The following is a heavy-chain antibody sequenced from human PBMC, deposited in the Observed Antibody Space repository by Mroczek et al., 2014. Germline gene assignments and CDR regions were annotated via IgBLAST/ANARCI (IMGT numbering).Heavy chain of an antibody. V-gene: IGHV1-18*01. D-gene: IGHD4-23*01. CDR3: ARSRGGRIRSESVVAPWYFDY. Sequence: VQLVESGAEVKKPGASVKVSCKASGYTFTSYGISWVRQAPGQGLEWMGWISAYNGNTNYAQKLQGRVTMTTDTSTSTAYMELRSLRSDDTAVYYCARSRGGRIRSESVVAPWYFDYWGQGTLVTVSS. CDR1: GYTFTSYG. CDR2: ISAYNGNT. J-gene: IGHJ4*02.